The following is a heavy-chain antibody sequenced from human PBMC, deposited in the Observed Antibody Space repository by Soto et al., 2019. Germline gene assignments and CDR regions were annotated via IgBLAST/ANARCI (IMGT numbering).Heavy chain of an antibody. Sequence: PSETLSLTCTVSGGSISSDYWSWLRQPPGKGLEWIGYISYSGSTNYNPSLKRRVTISVDTSKNQFSLRLSSVTAADTAFYYCARDSGTYYGASAYWGQGTLVTVSS. D-gene: IGHD1-26*01. CDR3: ARDSGTYYGASAY. CDR1: GGSISSDY. CDR2: ISYSGST. V-gene: IGHV4-59*01. J-gene: IGHJ4*02.